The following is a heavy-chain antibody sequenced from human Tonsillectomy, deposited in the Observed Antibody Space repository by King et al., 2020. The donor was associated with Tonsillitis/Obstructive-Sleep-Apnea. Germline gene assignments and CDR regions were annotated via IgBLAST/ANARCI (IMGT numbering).Heavy chain of an antibody. Sequence: VQLVESGGGVVQPGRSLRLSCAASGFTFNIYAMHWVRQAPGKGLEWVAVVSNDGSIIYYADSVKGRFTISRDNSKNTLYLQMNSLRAEDTALYYCAKDSGQEYYYDMDVWGQWTTVTVSS. CDR3: AKDSGQEYYYDMDV. CDR1: GFTFNIYA. J-gene: IGHJ6*02. CDR2: VSNDGSII. V-gene: IGHV3-30*18.